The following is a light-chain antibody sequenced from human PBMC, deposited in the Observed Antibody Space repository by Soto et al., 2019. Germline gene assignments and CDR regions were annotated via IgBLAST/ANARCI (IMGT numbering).Light chain of an antibody. CDR2: DVS. CDR3: QQYNNWPFS. Sequence: EIIMTQSPGTLSVSPGERATLSCRAAQGVTTNFAWYQQKSGQSPRLLIYDVSNRATGVPARFSGSGSETDFTLTISGLRSEDSAVYFCQQYNNWPFSFGQGTRLDIK. J-gene: IGKJ5*01. V-gene: IGKV3-15*01. CDR1: QGVTTN.